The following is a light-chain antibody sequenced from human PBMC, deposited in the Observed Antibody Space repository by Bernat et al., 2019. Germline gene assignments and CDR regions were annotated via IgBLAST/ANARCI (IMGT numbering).Light chain of an antibody. J-gene: IGKJ2*01. CDR2: GTS. Sequence: IVLTQSPGTLSLSPGETATLSCRASQSVSSSYLAWYQHKPGQAPRLLMYGTSSRATGIPDRFSGSVSGTDFTLTINRLEPDDFAVYYCQVYDNSPPAYTFGQGTKLEIQ. CDR1: QSVSSSY. CDR3: QVYDNSPPAYT. V-gene: IGKV3-20*01.